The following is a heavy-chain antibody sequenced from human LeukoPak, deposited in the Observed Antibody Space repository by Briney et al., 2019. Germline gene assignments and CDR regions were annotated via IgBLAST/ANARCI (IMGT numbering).Heavy chain of an antibody. CDR3: ARGRGSSRGVPHGY. CDR1: GYTFTGLD. Sequence: GASVKVSCKASGYTFTGLDINWVRQASGQGLEWMGWMNPNSGNTGYAQKFQGRVTLTRNTSISTAYMELSSLRSEDTAVYYCARGRGSSRGVPHGYWGQGTLLTVSS. CDR2: MNPNSGNT. V-gene: IGHV1-8*01. D-gene: IGHD6-6*01. J-gene: IGHJ4*02.